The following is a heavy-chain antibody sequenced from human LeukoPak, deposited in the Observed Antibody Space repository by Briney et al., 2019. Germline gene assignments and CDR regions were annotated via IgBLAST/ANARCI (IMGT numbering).Heavy chain of an antibody. Sequence: PSGTLSLTCAVSGVSISSSEWWIWVRQPPGQGLEWIGEIHRDGRTRYNPSLKSRVTMSMDYSKNQFSLSVTSVTAADTAIYYCGKTDIYFNPIDYWGPGSLVTVSS. CDR1: GVSISSSEW. J-gene: IGHJ4*02. D-gene: IGHD3-9*01. CDR2: IHRDGRT. V-gene: IGHV4-4*02. CDR3: GKTDIYFNPIDY.